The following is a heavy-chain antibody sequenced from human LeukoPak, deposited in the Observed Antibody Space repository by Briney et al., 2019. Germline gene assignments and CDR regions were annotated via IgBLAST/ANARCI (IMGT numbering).Heavy chain of an antibody. J-gene: IGHJ4*02. Sequence: GGSLRLSCAASGFTFSSYAMHWVRQAPGKGLEYVSAISSNGGSTYYANSVKGRSTISRDNSKNTLFLQMGSPRAEDMAVYYCARVSSSSYYYFDFWGQGTLVTVSS. CDR3: ARVSSSSYYYFDF. CDR2: ISSNGGST. D-gene: IGHD3-22*01. V-gene: IGHV3-64*01. CDR1: GFTFSSYA.